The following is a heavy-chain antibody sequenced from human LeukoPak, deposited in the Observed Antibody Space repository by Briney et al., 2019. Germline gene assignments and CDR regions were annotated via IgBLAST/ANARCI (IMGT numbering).Heavy chain of an antibody. CDR3: ARGRFLEWKKQSRYFDY. Sequence: SQTLSLTCAVSGGSISSGGYYWSWIRQPPGKGLEWIGEINHSGSTNYNPSLKSRVTISVDTSKNQFSLKLSSVTAADTAVYYCARGRFLEWKKQSRYFDYWGQGTLVTVSS. CDR1: GGSISSGGYY. J-gene: IGHJ4*02. D-gene: IGHD3-3*01. V-gene: IGHV4-30-2*01. CDR2: INHSGST.